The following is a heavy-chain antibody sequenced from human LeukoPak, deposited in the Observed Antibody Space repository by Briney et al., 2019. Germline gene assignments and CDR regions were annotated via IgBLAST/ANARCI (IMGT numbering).Heavy chain of an antibody. Sequence: PSETLSLTCTVSGGSISSYYWSRIRQPPGKGLEWIGYIYYSGSTNYNPSLKSRVTISVDTSKNQFSLKLSSVTAADTAVYYCARHGGSVDDAFDIWGQGTMVTVSS. CDR1: GGSISSYY. CDR3: ARHGGSVDDAFDI. CDR2: IYYSGST. J-gene: IGHJ3*02. V-gene: IGHV4-59*01. D-gene: IGHD4-23*01.